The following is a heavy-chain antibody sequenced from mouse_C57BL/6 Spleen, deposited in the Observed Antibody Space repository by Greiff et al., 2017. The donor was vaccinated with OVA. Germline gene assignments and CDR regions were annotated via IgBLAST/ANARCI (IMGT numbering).Heavy chain of an antibody. D-gene: IGHD2-10*01. Sequence: VQLKESGPELVKPGASVKIPCKASGYTFTDYNMDWVKQSHGKSLEWIGDINPNNGGTIYNQKFKGKATLTVDKSSSTAYMERRSLTSDDTAVYYCARRVPLLPYCDYWGQGTTLTVSS. V-gene: IGHV1-18*01. CDR2: INPNNGGT. CDR1: GYTFTDYN. J-gene: IGHJ2*01. CDR3: ARRVPLLPYCDY.